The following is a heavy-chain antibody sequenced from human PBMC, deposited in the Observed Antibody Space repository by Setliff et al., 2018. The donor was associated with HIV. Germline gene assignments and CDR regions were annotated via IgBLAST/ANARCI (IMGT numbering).Heavy chain of an antibody. CDR3: ARQAHPRGYYGSAGLFDY. CDR1: GFTFSGHS. V-gene: IGHV3-48*04. Sequence: GGSLRLSCAASGFTFSGHSMNWVRQAPGKGLEWISYIISNGNTKYYADSVKGRFTISRDTSKNTLPLHMNSLRAEDTAVYYCARQAHPRGYYGSAGLFDYWGQGTPVTVSS. CDR2: IISNGNTK. J-gene: IGHJ4*02. D-gene: IGHD3-22*01.